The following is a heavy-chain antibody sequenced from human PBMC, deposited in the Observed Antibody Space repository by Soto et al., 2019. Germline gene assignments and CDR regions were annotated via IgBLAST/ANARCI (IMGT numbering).Heavy chain of an antibody. CDR3: AKDTGTGDFWSGYYFGDWFDP. J-gene: IGHJ5*02. Sequence: QLGGSLRLSCAASGFTFSSYAMSWVRQAPGKGLEWVSAISGSGGSTYYADSVKGRFTISRDNSKNTLYLQMNSLRAEDTAVYYCAKDTGTGDFWSGYYFGDWFDPWGQGTLVTVSS. V-gene: IGHV3-23*01. D-gene: IGHD3-3*01. CDR2: ISGSGGST. CDR1: GFTFSSYA.